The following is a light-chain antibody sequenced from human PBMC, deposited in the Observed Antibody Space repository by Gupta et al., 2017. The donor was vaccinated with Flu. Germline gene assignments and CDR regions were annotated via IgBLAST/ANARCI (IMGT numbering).Light chain of an antibody. CDR3: QVWDSETNHVL. CDR1: DIETKS. Sequence: SYVLTQPPSVSVATGETARITCGGNDIETKSVHWYQQRPGQAPMLVVYDDSDRPSGIPERFSGSNSGDTATLTISSVEAGDEADYCCQVWDSETNHVLFGGGTKLTVL. J-gene: IGLJ3*02. CDR2: DDS. V-gene: IGLV3-21*02.